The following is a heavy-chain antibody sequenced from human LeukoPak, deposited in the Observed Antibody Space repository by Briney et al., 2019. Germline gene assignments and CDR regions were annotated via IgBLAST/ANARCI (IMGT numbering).Heavy chain of an antibody. V-gene: IGHV3-33*01. CDR1: GFTFSSYG. CDR2: IWYDGSNK. Sequence: GGSLRLSCAASGFTFSSYGMHWVRQAPGKGLEWVAVIWYDGSNKYYADSVKGRFTISRDNSKNTLYLQMNSLRAEDTAVYYCARGSSSWSYGMDVWGQGTTVTVSS. CDR3: ARGSSSWSYGMDV. J-gene: IGHJ6*02. D-gene: IGHD6-13*01.